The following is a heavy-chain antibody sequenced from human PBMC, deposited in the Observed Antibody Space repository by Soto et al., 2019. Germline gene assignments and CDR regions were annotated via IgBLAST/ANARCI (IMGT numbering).Heavy chain of an antibody. J-gene: IGHJ4*02. CDR3: AAEAIAEHVSNPMYYFDY. CDR2: IVVGSGNT. CDR1: GFTFTISA. D-gene: IGHD6-13*01. Sequence: GASVKVSCKASGFTFTISARQWVRQARGQRLEWIGWIVVGSGNTNYAQKFQERVTITRDMSTSTAYMELSSLRSEDTAVYYCAAEAIAEHVSNPMYYFDYWGQGTLVTVSS. V-gene: IGHV1-58*02.